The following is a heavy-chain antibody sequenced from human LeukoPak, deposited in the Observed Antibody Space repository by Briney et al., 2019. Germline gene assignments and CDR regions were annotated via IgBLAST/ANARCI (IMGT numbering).Heavy chain of an antibody. D-gene: IGHD2-2*02. J-gene: IGHJ6*04. CDR2: INHSGST. Sequence: SETLSLTCAVYGGSFSGYYWSWLRQPPGKGLEWIGEINHSGSTNYNPSLKSRVTISVDTSKNPFSRKLSSVAAADTAVYYCARGKGVVVPAAIRYYYYGMDVWGKGTTVTVSS. CDR3: ARGKGVVVPAAIRYYYYGMDV. V-gene: IGHV4-34*01. CDR1: GGSFSGYY.